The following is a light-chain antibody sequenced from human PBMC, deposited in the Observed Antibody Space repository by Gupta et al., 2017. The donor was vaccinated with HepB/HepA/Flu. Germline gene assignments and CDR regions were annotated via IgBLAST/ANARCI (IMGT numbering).Light chain of an antibody. Sequence: QSALTQPASVSGSPGQSITISCTGTSSDVGGYNYVSWYQQHPVKAPKLMIYDVSNRPSGVSNRFSGSKSGNTASLTISGLQAEDEADYYCTSYTSSSTPEIFGGGTKLTVL. V-gene: IGLV2-14*01. CDR1: SSDVGGYNY. CDR3: TSYTSSSTPEI. J-gene: IGLJ2*01. CDR2: DVS.